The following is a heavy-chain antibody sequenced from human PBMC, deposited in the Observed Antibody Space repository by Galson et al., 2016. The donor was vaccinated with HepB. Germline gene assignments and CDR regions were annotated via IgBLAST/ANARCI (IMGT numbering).Heavy chain of an antibody. D-gene: IGHD3-10*01. CDR3: ARGGSGSHPNQHYFYYYALDV. J-gene: IGHJ6*04. CDR2: ISSSSSAI. Sequence: SLRLSCAASGSTFNSYSMNWVRQAPGKGLEWVSYISSSSSAIYYADSVKGRFTISRDNAKNSLYLQMNSQRAEDTAVYYCARGGSGSHPNQHYFYYYALDVWGIGATVTVSS. V-gene: IGHV3-48*01. CDR1: GSTFNSYS.